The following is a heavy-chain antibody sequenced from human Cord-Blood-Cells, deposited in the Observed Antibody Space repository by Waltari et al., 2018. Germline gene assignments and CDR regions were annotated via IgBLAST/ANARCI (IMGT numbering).Heavy chain of an antibody. CDR1: GYTFSSYD. Sequence: LQLVQAGAEASKPGTSVTVSCKASGYTFSSYDINWVGQATGQGLEWMGWMNPNSGNTGYAQKFQGRVTMTRNTSISTAYMELSSLRSEDTAVYYCARGLHCSSTSCYYYYGMDVWGQGP. V-gene: IGHV1-8*01. J-gene: IGHJ6*02. CDR3: ARGLHCSSTSCYYYYGMDV. CDR2: MNPNSGNT. D-gene: IGHD2-2*01.